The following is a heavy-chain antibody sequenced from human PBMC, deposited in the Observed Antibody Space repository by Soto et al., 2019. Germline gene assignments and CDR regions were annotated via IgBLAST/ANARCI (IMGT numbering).Heavy chain of an antibody. CDR3: TSTIFGVVIPGGYYYGMDV. D-gene: IGHD3-3*01. J-gene: IGHJ6*04. V-gene: IGHV3-49*03. CDR1: GFTFGDYA. CDR2: IRSKDYGGTT. Sequence: GSLRLSCIASGFTFGDYAMSWFRQAPGKGLEWVGFIRSKDYGGTTEYAASVKGRFTISRDDSISIAYLQMNSLKTEDTAVYYCTSTIFGVVIPGGYYYGMDVWGEGTTVTSPQ.